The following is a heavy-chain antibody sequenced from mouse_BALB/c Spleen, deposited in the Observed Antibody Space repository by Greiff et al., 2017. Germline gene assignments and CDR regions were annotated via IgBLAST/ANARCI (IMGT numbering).Heavy chain of an antibody. CDR1: GFTFSSYA. CDR2: ISSGGSYT. J-gene: IGHJ3*01. V-gene: IGHV5-9-4*01. Sequence: EVHLVESGGGLVKPGGSLKLSCAASGFTFSSYAMSWVRQSPEKRLEWVAEISSGGSYTYYPDTVTGRFTISRDNAKNTLYLEMSSLRSEDTAMYYCARDYDYDVGAMDYWGQGTLVTVSA. D-gene: IGHD2-4*01. CDR3: ARDYDYDVGAMDY.